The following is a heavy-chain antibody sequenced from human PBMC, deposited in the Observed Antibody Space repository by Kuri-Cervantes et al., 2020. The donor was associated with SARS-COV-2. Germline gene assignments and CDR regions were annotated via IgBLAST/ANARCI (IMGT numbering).Heavy chain of an antibody. J-gene: IGHJ4*02. V-gene: IGHV3-30-3*01. D-gene: IGHD6-6*01. CDR2: ISYDGSNK. CDR1: GFTFSSYA. Sequence: GGSLNLPCAASGFTFSSYAMHWVRQAPGKGLEWVAVISYDGSNKYYADSVRGRFTISRDNSKNTLYLQMNSLRAEDTAVYYCARGLGEYSSSSIDYWGQGTLVTVSS. CDR3: ARGLGEYSSSSIDY.